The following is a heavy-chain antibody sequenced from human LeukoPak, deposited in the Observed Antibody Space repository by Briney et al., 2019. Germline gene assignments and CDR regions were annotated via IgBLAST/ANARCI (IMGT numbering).Heavy chain of an antibody. Sequence: PSGTLSLTCGVSGGSISSSNWWSWVRQPPGKGLEWIGEIYHSGSTNYNPSLKSRVTISVDKSKNQFSLKLSSVTAADTAVYYCASIYGSGSIRRPNWGQGTLVTVSS. CDR2: IYHSGST. J-gene: IGHJ4*02. CDR3: ASIYGSGSIRRPN. D-gene: IGHD3-10*01. CDR1: GGSISSSNW. V-gene: IGHV4-4*02.